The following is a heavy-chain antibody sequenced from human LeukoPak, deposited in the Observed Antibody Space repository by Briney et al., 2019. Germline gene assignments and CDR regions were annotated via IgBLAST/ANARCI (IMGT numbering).Heavy chain of an antibody. CDR3: ARRWEDGYKKGAFDI. V-gene: IGHV1-69*01. J-gene: IGHJ3*02. CDR1: GGTFSSYA. CDR2: IIPIFGTA. Sequence: GSSVKVSCKASGGTFSSYAISWVRQAPGQGREWMGGIIPIFGTANYAQKFQGRVTITADEYRSTDYMERSRMRYEHTAVYYCARRWEDGYKKGAFDIWGQGTMVTVSS. D-gene: IGHD5-24*01.